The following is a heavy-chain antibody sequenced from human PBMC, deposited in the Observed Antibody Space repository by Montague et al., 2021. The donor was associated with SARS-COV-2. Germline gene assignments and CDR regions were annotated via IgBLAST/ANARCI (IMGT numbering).Heavy chain of an antibody. V-gene: IGHV4-61*02. D-gene: IGHD7-27*01. CDR2: IYSSGST. J-gene: IGHJ6*03. CDR3: ARDLGIMDV. Sequence: IYSSGSTNYNPSLKSRVTISVDTSNNQFSLKVTSVTAADTAVYFCARDLGIMDVWGTGTTVTGSS.